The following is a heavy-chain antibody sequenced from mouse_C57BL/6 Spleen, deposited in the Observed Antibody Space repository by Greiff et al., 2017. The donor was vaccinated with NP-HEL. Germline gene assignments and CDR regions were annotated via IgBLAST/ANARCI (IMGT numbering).Heavy chain of an antibody. J-gene: IGHJ3*01. CDR3: ARDYGSCYLFFAY. CDR2: IDPSDSYT. Sequence: QVQLQQPGAELVMPGASVKLSCKASGYTFTSYWMHWVKQRPGQGLEWIGEIDPSDSYTNYNQKFKGKSNLTVDKYSSTAYMQLSSLTSEDSAVYYCARDYGSCYLFFAYWGQGTLVTVSA. CDR1: GYTFTSYW. V-gene: IGHV1-69*01. D-gene: IGHD1-1*01.